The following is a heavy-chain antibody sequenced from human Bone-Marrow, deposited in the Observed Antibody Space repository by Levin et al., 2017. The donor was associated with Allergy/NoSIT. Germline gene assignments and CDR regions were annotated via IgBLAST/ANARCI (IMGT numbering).Heavy chain of an antibody. D-gene: IGHD3-22*01. CDR1: GGSISSGEYY. Sequence: SSQTLSLTCTVSGGSISSGEYYWSWIRQPPGKGLEWIGYIYYNGNTYYNPSLKSRLSISVDTSKNQFSLDLNSVTAADTAVYYCAREKVVIDSWGQGTLVTVSS. CDR3: AREKVVIDS. J-gene: IGHJ4*02. V-gene: IGHV4-30-4*01. CDR2: IYYNGNT.